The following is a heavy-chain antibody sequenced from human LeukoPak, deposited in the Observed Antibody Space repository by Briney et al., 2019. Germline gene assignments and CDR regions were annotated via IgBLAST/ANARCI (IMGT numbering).Heavy chain of an antibody. D-gene: IGHD3-10*01. Sequence: SETLSLTCAVYGGSFSGYYWSWIRQPPGKGLEWIGEINHSGSTNYNPSLKSRVTISVDTSKSQFSLKLSSVTAADTAVYYCARGLYGSGSYYPLKDDWGQGTLVTVSS. CDR2: INHSGST. V-gene: IGHV4-34*01. CDR1: GGSFSGYY. J-gene: IGHJ4*02. CDR3: ARGLYGSGSYYPLKDD.